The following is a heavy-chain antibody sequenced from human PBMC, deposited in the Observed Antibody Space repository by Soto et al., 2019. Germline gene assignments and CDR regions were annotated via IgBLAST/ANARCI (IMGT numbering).Heavy chain of an antibody. CDR1: GFTFSSYG. CDR3: AKDFWSGPMDV. Sequence: QVQLVESGGGVVQPGRSLRLSCAASGFTFSSYGMHWVRQAPGKGLEWVAVISYDGSNKNYADSVKGRFTISRDNSKNTQYLQMNSLRAEDTAVYYCAKDFWSGPMDVWGQGTTVTVSS. CDR2: ISYDGSNK. J-gene: IGHJ6*02. D-gene: IGHD3-3*01. V-gene: IGHV3-30*18.